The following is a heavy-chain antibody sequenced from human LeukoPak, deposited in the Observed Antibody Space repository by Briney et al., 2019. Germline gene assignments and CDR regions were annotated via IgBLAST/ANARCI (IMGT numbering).Heavy chain of an antibody. Sequence: PSETLSLTCTVSGGSISSSYYWGWIRQPPGKGLEWIGSIYYGAKTNYNPSLRSRVTTAVDTSENQFSLKLSSVTAADTAVYYCARACYYGSGSYYGVCGTSTLNGAPGPKLDYWGQGTLVTVSS. V-gene: IGHV4-39*07. J-gene: IGHJ4*02. CDR3: ARACYYGSGSYYGVCGTSTLNGAPGPKLDY. CDR2: IYYGAKT. CDR1: GGSISSSYY. D-gene: IGHD3-10*01.